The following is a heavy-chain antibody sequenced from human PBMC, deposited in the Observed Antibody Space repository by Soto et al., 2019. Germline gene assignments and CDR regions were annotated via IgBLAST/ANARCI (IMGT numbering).Heavy chain of an antibody. CDR1: GFTFSSCT. CDR3: SGGSGGACHKNYGMDV. CDR2: ISPSSGHI. Sequence: EVHLVESGGGLVKPGGSLRLSCAVSGFTFSSCTMNWVRQAPGKGLEWVSSISPSSGHIYYADSVKGRFTISRDNAKNSLFLKMTSLRGEDTAVYYCSGGSGGACHKNYGMDVWGQGTTVTVSS. J-gene: IGHJ6*02. D-gene: IGHD2-21*02. V-gene: IGHV3-21*06.